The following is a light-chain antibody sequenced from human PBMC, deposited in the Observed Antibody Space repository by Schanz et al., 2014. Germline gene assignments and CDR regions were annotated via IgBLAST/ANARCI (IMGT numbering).Light chain of an antibody. CDR1: HSVGSS. CDR3: QQRSNWPGT. V-gene: IGKV3-15*01. J-gene: IGKJ1*01. CDR2: GAS. Sequence: IVMTQSPATLSVSPGDGATLSCRASHSVGSSLAWYQQKPGQAPRLLMYGASTRATGIPARFSGSGSGTDFTLTISSLEPEDFAVYYCQQRSNWPGTFGQGTKVEIK.